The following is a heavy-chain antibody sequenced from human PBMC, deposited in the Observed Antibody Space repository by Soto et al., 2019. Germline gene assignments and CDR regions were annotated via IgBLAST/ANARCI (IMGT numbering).Heavy chain of an antibody. Sequence: SETLSLTCAVYGGSFSGYYWSWIRQPPGKGLEWIGEINHSGSTNYNPSLKSRVTISVDTSKNQFSLKLSSVTAADTAVYYCARVAVAGTRVDYWGQGTLVTVS. D-gene: IGHD6-19*01. J-gene: IGHJ4*02. CDR2: INHSGST. CDR1: GGSFSGYY. CDR3: ARVAVAGTRVDY. V-gene: IGHV4-34*01.